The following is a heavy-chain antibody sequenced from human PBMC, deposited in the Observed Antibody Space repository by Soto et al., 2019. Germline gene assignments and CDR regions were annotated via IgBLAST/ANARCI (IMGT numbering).Heavy chain of an antibody. V-gene: IGHV1-2*02. Sequence: ASVKVSCKASGYTFTGHYIHWVRQAPEQGPEWMGEIGPESGATRYAQRFQGRVTMTMDMSITTVYMELNNLSPDDTAVYYCGRGRSGQIVVFYWGQGTPVTVSS. CDR1: GYTFTGHY. D-gene: IGHD1-26*01. CDR3: GRGRSGQIVVFY. CDR2: IGPESGAT. J-gene: IGHJ4*02.